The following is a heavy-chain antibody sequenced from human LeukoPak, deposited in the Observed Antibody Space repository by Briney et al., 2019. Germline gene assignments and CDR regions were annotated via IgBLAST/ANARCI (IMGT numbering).Heavy chain of an antibody. CDR2: INPNSGGT. D-gene: IGHD6-19*01. V-gene: IGHV1-2*02. CDR3: ARGIAVAGTGQYYYYYYYMDV. Sequence: GASVKVSCKASGYTFTGYYMHWVRQAPGQGLGWMGWINPNSGGTNYAQKFQGRVTMTRDTSISTAYMELSRLRSDDTAVYYCARGIAVAGTGQYYYYYYYMDVWGKGTTVTISS. CDR1: GYTFTGYY. J-gene: IGHJ6*03.